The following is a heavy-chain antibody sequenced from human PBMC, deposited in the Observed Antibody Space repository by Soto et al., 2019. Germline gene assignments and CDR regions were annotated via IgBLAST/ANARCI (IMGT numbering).Heavy chain of an antibody. D-gene: IGHD5-18*01. J-gene: IGHJ4*02. V-gene: IGHV3-30*03. CDR2: ISYDGSNK. CDR3: AGRGYSYELDY. Sequence: QVQLVESGGGVVQPGRSLRLSCAASGFTFSSYGMHWVRQAPGKGLEWVAVISYDGSNKYYADSVKGRFTISRDNSKNTLYLQMNSLRAEDTAVYYCAGRGYSYELDYWGQGTLVTVSS. CDR1: GFTFSSYG.